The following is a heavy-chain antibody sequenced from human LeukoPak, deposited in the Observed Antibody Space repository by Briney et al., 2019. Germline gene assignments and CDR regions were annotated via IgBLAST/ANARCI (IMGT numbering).Heavy chain of an antibody. D-gene: IGHD3-10*01. CDR1: GGSINNYY. CDR2: IYTRGST. CDR3: ARHRAMVRGDFDY. Sequence: SETLSLTCTVSGGSINNYYWSWIRQPAGKGLEWIGRIYTRGSTNYNPSLKSRVTMSVDTSKNQFSLKLSSVTAADTAVYYCARHRAMVRGDFDYWGQGTLVTVSS. J-gene: IGHJ4*02. V-gene: IGHV4-4*07.